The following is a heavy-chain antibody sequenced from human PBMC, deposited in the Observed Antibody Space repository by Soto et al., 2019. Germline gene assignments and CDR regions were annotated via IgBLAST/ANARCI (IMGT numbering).Heavy chain of an antibody. CDR2: IKRKTDDGTT. CDR3: AEDQDGGMAV. Sequence: EVPLVESGGGLVKPGGSLRLSCAASGFTFSNAWMSWVRQAPGKGLEWVGRIKRKTDDGTTDYAAPVKGRFTILRDDPNNRRYLKMSSPNTEDTAGYYCAEDQDGGMAVWGHGTTVTVS. V-gene: IGHV3-15*01. CDR1: GFTFSNAW. J-gene: IGHJ6*02.